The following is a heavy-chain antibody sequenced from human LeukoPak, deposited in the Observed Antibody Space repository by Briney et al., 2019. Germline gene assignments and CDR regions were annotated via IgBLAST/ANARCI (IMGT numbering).Heavy chain of an antibody. Sequence: GGSLRLSCAASGFTFSSYAMSWVRQAPGKGLEWVSAISGSGGSTYYADSVKGRFTISRDNSKNTLCLQMNSLRAEDTAVYYCACMPPSFREYYFDYWGQGTLVTVSS. D-gene: IGHD5-24*01. CDR2: ISGSGGST. CDR3: ACMPPSFREYYFDY. CDR1: GFTFSSYA. V-gene: IGHV3-23*01. J-gene: IGHJ4*02.